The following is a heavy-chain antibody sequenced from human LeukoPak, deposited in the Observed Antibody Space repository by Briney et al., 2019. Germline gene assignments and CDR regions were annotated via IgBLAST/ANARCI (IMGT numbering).Heavy chain of an antibody. J-gene: IGHJ4*02. V-gene: IGHV3-49*04. CDR2: IRSKGYGGTT. D-gene: IGHD2-2*01. CDR3: TRGQYANLF. Sequence: GGSLRLSCTASGFTFGGYAMSWVRQAPGKGLEWVGFIRSKGYGGTTEYAASVRGSFTISRDDSKSIAYLQMSSLQTQDTAVYYCTRGQYANLFWGQGTLVTVSS. CDR1: GFTFGGYA.